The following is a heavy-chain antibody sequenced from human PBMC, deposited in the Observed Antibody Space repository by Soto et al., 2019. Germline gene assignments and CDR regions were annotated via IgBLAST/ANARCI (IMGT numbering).Heavy chain of an antibody. Sequence: GGSLRLSCAASGFTFSSYAMHWVRQAPGKGLEWVAVISYDGSNKYYADSVKGRFTISRDNSKNTLYLQMNSLRAEDTAVYYCAREGKVGYDSYYYYYGMDVWGQGTTVAVS. CDR1: GFTFSSYA. CDR2: ISYDGSNK. V-gene: IGHV3-30-3*01. CDR3: AREGKVGYDSYYYYYGMDV. J-gene: IGHJ6*02. D-gene: IGHD5-12*01.